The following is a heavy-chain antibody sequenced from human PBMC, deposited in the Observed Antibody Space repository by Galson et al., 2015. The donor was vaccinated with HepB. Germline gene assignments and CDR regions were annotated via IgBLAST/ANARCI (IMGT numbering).Heavy chain of an antibody. Sequence: SVKVSCKVSGYTLTELSMHWVRQAPGKGLEWMGGFEPEDGETIYAQKFQGRVTMTEDTSTDTAYMELSSLRSEDTAVYYCAILSYYDSSGYHTLFDYWGQGTLVTVSS. V-gene: IGHV1-24*01. CDR1: GYTLTELS. CDR3: AILSYYDSSGYHTLFDY. D-gene: IGHD3-22*01. J-gene: IGHJ4*02. CDR2: FEPEDGET.